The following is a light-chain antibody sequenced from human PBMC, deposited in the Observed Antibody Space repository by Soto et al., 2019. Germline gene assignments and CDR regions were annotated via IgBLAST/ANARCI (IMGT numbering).Light chain of an antibody. V-gene: IGKV3-15*01. CDR2: GAS. Sequence: ETVMTQSPATLSVSPGETASLSCRASQSFASSLAWYQQKPGQAPRLLIYGASTRATGIPARFSGSGSWTEFTLTISNLQSEDFAVYYCQQYIHWPPLTFGGGTRVEIK. CDR3: QQYIHWPPLT. J-gene: IGKJ4*01. CDR1: QSFASS.